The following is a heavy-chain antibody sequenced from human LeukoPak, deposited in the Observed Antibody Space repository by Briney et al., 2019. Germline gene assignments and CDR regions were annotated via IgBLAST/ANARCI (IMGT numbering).Heavy chain of an antibody. J-gene: IGHJ4*02. CDR2: IKHSGST. V-gene: IGHV4-34*01. D-gene: IGHD3-16*02. CDR3: ARARGGYPQY. CDR1: GGSFSGYY. Sequence: PLETLSLTCAVYGGSFSGYYWSWIRQPPGKGLEWIGEIKHSGSTNYNPSLKSRVTISVDTSKNQFSLKLSSVTAADTAVYYCARARGGYPQYWGQGTLVTVSS.